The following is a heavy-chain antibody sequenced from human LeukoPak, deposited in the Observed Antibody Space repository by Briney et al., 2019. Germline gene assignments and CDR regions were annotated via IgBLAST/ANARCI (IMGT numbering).Heavy chain of an antibody. Sequence: GGSLRLSCAASGFSFGDYAMHWVRQAPGKGLEWVSGITWNSDIKAYADAVKGRFTVSRDNAKNSLYLQMNSLRSDDTALYYCARAPISGSYSQYFYMDVWGKGTTVTISS. D-gene: IGHD3-10*01. J-gene: IGHJ6*03. CDR1: GFSFGDYA. CDR2: ITWNSDIK. CDR3: ARAPISGSYSQYFYMDV. V-gene: IGHV3-9*01.